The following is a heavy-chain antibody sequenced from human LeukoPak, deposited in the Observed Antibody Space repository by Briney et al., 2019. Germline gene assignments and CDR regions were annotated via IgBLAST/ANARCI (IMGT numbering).Heavy chain of an antibody. D-gene: IGHD3-10*01. CDR1: GFTFSSYG. CDR3: AKESQPVLLWFGELIGGDYFDY. CDR2: ISYDGSNK. J-gene: IGHJ4*02. V-gene: IGHV3-30*18. Sequence: GGSLRLSCAASGFTFSSYGMHWVRQAPGKGLEWVAVISYDGSNKYYADSVKGRFTISRDNSKNTLYLQMNSLRAEDTAVYYCAKESQPVLLWFGELIGGDYFDYWGQGTLVTVSS.